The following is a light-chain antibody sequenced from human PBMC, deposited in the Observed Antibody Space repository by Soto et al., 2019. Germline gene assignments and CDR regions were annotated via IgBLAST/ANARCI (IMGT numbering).Light chain of an antibody. J-gene: IGLJ2*01. Sequence: QSALTQPASVSGSPGQSITISCTGTSSDVGGYNFVSWYQQHPGKAPKLMIYEVSNRPSGVSNRFSGSKSGNTASLTISGLQAEDEADYYCNSYTSSSTRVGFGGGTKLTVL. CDR1: SSDVGGYNF. V-gene: IGLV2-14*01. CDR3: NSYTSSSTRVG. CDR2: EVS.